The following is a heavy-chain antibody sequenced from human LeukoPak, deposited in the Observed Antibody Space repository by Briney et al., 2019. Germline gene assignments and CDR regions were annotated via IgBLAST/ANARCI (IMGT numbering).Heavy chain of an antibody. D-gene: IGHD2/OR15-2a*01. Sequence: PGGSLRLSCAASGFTFRDFSMHWVRQAPGKGLEWVSLISGDGGATHYADSVNGRFTISRDNSKSSLYLQMSSLRVEDTDFYYCAKGNNSISFNLDYWGQGTLVTVSS. V-gene: IGHV3-43*02. CDR1: GFTFRDFS. J-gene: IGHJ4*02. CDR3: AKGNNSISFNLDY. CDR2: ISGDGGAT.